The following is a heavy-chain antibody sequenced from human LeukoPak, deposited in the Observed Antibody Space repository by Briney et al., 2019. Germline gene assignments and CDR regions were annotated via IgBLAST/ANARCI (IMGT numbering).Heavy chain of an antibody. D-gene: IGHD2-2*01. CDR3: AGTRDPPGLFDY. J-gene: IGHJ4*02. V-gene: IGHV4-59*01. CDR1: GGSISSYY. CDR2: IYYSGST. Sequence: SETLSLTCTVSGGSISSYYWSWIRQPPGKGLVWIGYIYYSGSTNYNPSLKSRVTISVDTSKNQFSLKLSSVTAADTAVYYCAGTRDPPGLFDYWGQGTLVTVSS.